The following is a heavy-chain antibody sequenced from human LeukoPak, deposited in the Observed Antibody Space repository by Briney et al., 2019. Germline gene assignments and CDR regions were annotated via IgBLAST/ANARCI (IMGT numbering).Heavy chain of an antibody. D-gene: IGHD6-13*01. J-gene: IGHJ5*02. Sequence: GGSLRLSCAATGFTFSSYAMSWVRQAPGKGLEWVSGISGSGGGTYYADSVKGRFTITRDNSKNTLYLQLNSLRVEDTAVYYCAKGGYSSSWYAGNWFDPWGQGTLVTVSS. CDR1: GFTFSSYA. CDR2: ISGSGGGT. CDR3: AKGGYSSSWYAGNWFDP. V-gene: IGHV3-23*01.